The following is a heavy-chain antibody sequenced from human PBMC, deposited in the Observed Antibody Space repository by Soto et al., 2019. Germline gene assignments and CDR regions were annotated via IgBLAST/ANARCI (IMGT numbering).Heavy chain of an antibody. J-gene: IGHJ5*02. Sequence: SETLSLTCNVSGGSISNSHWTWIRQPPGKRLEWIGYIYYSGFTTYNPSLKSRVTMSIDTSKSQFSLKLRSVTSADTAVYYCARDVEKYGWFDPWGQGTLVTVSS. CDR3: ARDVEKYGWFDP. V-gene: IGHV4-59*12. D-gene: IGHD2-2*01. CDR1: GGSISNSH. CDR2: IYYSGFT.